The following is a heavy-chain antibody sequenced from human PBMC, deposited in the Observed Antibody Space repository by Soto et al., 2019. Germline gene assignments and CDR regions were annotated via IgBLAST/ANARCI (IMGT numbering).Heavy chain of an antibody. Sequence: PSETLSLTCTVSGGSISSYYWSWIRQPPGKGLEWIGYIYYSGSTNYNPSLKSRVTISVDTSKNQFSLKLSSVTAADTAVYYCAKSWDYYDSSGYGEWGQGTLVTVSS. V-gene: IGHV4-59*01. CDR3: AKSWDYYDSSGYGE. CDR1: GGSISSYY. CDR2: IYYSGST. D-gene: IGHD3-22*01. J-gene: IGHJ4*02.